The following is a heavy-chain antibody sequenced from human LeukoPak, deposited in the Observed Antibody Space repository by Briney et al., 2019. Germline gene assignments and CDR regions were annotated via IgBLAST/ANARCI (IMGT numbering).Heavy chain of an antibody. CDR1: GYTFTGYY. CDR3: AREGYSSSWYFGETSNWFDP. V-gene: IGHV1-2*02. D-gene: IGHD6-13*01. J-gene: IGHJ5*02. Sequence: ASVKVSCKASGYTFTGYYMHWVRQAPGQGLEWMGWINPNSGGTNYAQKFQGRVTMTRDTSISTAHMELSRLRSDDTAVYYCAREGYSSSWYFGETSNWFDPWGQGTLVTVSS. CDR2: INPNSGGT.